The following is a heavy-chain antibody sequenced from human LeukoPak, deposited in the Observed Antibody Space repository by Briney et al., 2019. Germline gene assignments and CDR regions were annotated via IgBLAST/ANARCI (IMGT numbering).Heavy chain of an antibody. CDR1: GFTFSIYA. CDR3: AKGRYDSSGYFYFDS. CDR2: ISGGGGST. J-gene: IGHJ4*02. V-gene: IGHV3-23*01. Sequence: GGSLRLSCAASGFTFSIYAMSWVRQAPGKGPEWVSASVISGGGGSTYYADSVKGRFTISRDNSKNALFLQMNSLRADDTAVYYCAKGRYDSSGYFYFDSWGQGTLVTVSS. D-gene: IGHD3-22*01.